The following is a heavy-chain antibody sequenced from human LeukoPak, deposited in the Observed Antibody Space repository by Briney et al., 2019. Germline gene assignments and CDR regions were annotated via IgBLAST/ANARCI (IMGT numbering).Heavy chain of an antibody. CDR2: IYYSGST. D-gene: IGHD7-27*01. V-gene: IGHV4-59*01. Sequence: SETLSLTCTVSGGSISSYYWSWIRQPPGKGLEWIGYIYYSGSTNYSPSLKSRVTISVDTSKNQFSLKLSSVTAADTAVYYCARDLTGEGYFDYWGQGTLVTVSS. CDR3: ARDLTGEGYFDY. CDR1: GGSISSYY. J-gene: IGHJ4*02.